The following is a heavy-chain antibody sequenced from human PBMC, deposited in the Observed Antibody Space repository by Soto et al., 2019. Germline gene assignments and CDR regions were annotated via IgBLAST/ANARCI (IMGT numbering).Heavy chain of an antibody. D-gene: IGHD3-10*01. CDR1: GYAFSNYG. CDR3: ARSMITMVRGPRAFDI. Sequence: ASVKVSCKASGYAFSNYGISWVRQAPGQGLEWMGWISAYNGNTNYAQKLQGRVTMTTDTSTSTAYMELRSLRSDDTAVYYCARSMITMVRGPRAFDIWGQGTMVTVSS. J-gene: IGHJ3*02. CDR2: ISAYNGNT. V-gene: IGHV1-18*01.